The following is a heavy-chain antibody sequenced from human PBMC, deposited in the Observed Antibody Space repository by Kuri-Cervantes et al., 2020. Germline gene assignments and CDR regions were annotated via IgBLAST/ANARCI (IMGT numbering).Heavy chain of an antibody. V-gene: IGHV4-4*07. CDR2: IYTSGST. D-gene: IGHD5-18*01. CDR1: GGSISSYY. Sequence: SETLSLTCTVSGGSISSYYWSWIRQPAGKGLEWIGRIYTSGSTNYNPSLKSRVTISVDTSKNQFSLKLSSVTAADTAVYYCARGRGYSYGFVADAFDIWGQGTMVTVSS. CDR3: ARGRGYSYGFVADAFDI. J-gene: IGHJ3*02.